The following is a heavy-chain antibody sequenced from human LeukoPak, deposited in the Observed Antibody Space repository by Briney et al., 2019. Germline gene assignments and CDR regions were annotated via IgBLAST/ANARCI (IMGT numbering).Heavy chain of an antibody. CDR1: GGSFSGYY. D-gene: IGHD3-22*01. V-gene: IGHV4-34*01. J-gene: IGHJ4*02. Sequence: SETLSLTCAVYGGSFSGYYWSWIRQPPGKGLEWIGEINHSGSTNYNPSLKSRVTISVDTSKNQFSLKLSSVTAADTAVYYCARGASVVVITRYDYWGRGTLVTVSS. CDR2: INHSGST. CDR3: ARGASVVVITRYDY.